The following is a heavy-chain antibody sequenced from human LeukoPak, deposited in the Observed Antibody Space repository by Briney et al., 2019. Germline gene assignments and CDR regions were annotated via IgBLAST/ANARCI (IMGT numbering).Heavy chain of an antibody. CDR2: ISAYTGNT. D-gene: IGHD3-9*01. J-gene: IGHJ6*02. CDR3: SRAEDGLRYFDWLLSPYYYYGMDV. V-gene: IGHV1-18*01. CDR1: GYTFTSYG. Sequence: ASVKVSCKASGYTFTSYGISRVRQAPGQGLEWMGWISAYTGNTKYAQKLQGRVTMTTDTSTSTAYMELRSLRSDDTAVYYCSRAEDGLRYFDWLLSPYYYYGMDVWGQGTTVTVSS.